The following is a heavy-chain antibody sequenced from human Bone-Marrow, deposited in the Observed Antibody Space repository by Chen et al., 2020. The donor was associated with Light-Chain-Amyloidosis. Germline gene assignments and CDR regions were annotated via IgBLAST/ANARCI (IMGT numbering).Heavy chain of an antibody. CDR3: ARGAERGYSGYESTNFDY. CDR1: GYTFTDFY. D-gene: IGHD5-12*01. Sequence: QVQMVQSGAEVKEPGASIKVSCKTSGYTFTDFYIHWVRQAPGQGLEWMAWINPDTGGTRYAQKFQGRVTMTRDTSISTAYMELSRLRSDDTAVYYCARGAERGYSGYESTNFDYWGQGTLVTVSS. V-gene: IGHV1-2*02. CDR2: INPDTGGT. J-gene: IGHJ4*02.